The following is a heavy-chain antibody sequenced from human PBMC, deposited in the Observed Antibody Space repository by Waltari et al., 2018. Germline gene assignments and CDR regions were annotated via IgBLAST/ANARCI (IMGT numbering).Heavy chain of an antibody. CDR3: ARGEEGYGEAYY. D-gene: IGHD3-10*01. CDR1: GVTLIKYW. Sequence: EVQLVESGGGLVQPGGSLRLSWAASGVTLIKYWMTWVRQAPGKGLEWVANINDDAKEKYHVDSVKGRFTISRDNTKKSLYLQMNSLRVDDTAVYYCARGEEGYGEAYYWGQGTLVTVSS. J-gene: IGHJ4*02. CDR2: INDDAKEK. V-gene: IGHV3-7*04.